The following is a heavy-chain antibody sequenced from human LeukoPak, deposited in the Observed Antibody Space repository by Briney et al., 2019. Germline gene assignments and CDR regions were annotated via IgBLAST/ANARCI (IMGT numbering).Heavy chain of an antibody. CDR1: GFTFSSYG. Sequence: GGSLRLSCAASGFTFSSYGMSWVRQAPGKGLEWVSAISGPGGSTYYADSVKGRFTISRDNSKNTLHLQMNSLRAEDTAVYYCAKKGLTVTTYYFDYWGQGTLVTVSS. CDR2: ISGPGGST. J-gene: IGHJ4*02. D-gene: IGHD4-17*01. CDR3: AKKGLTVTTYYFDY. V-gene: IGHV3-23*01.